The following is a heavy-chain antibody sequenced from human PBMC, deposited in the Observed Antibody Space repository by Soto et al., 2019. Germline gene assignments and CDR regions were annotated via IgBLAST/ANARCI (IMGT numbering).Heavy chain of an antibody. CDR1: GYTFTRYA. CDR2: INAGNGNT. CDR3: ARVLAHYYYYGMDV. J-gene: IGHJ6*02. Sequence: ASVKVSCKASGYTFTRYAMHWVRQAPGQRLEWMGWINAGNGNTKYSQKFQGRVTITRDTSASTAYMELSSLRSEDTAVYYCARVLAHYYYYGMDVWGHGTTVTVSS. D-gene: IGHD3-3*02. V-gene: IGHV1-3*01.